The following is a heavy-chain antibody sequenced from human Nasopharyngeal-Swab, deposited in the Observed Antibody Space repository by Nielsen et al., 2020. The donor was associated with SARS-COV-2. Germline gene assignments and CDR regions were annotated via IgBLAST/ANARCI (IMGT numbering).Heavy chain of an antibody. Sequence: SETLSLTCTVSGGSISSSSYYWGWIRQPPGKGLEWIGSIYYSGSTYYNPSLKSRVTISVDTSKNQFSLKLSSVTAADTAVYYCARFRITMVRGVMFYYGMDVWGQGTTVTVSS. CDR3: ARFRITMVRGVMFYYGMDV. D-gene: IGHD3-10*01. CDR2: IYYSGST. V-gene: IGHV4-39*01. CDR1: GGSISSSSYY. J-gene: IGHJ6*02.